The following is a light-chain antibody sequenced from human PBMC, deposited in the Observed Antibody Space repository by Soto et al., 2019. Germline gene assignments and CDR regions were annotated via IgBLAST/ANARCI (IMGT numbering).Light chain of an antibody. Sequence: DIQMTQSPSSLSASLVYRFTMTCLASQDIGINLGWFQQKPGKAPKRLIYVASSLQSGVPSRFSGSGSGTEFTLTITSLQPEDFASYFCLQHNAYPWTFGQGTKVDIK. V-gene: IGKV1-17*01. CDR3: LQHNAYPWT. CDR1: QDIGIN. J-gene: IGKJ1*01. CDR2: VAS.